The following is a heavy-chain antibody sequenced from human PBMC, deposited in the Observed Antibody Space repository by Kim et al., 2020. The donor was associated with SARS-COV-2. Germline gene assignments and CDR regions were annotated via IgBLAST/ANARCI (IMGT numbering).Heavy chain of an antibody. D-gene: IGHD2-2*01. CDR2: ISWNSGSI. CDR1: GFTFGDYA. V-gene: IGHV3-9*01. J-gene: IGHJ5*02. Sequence: GGSLRLSCAASGFTFGDYAMHWVRQAPGKGLEWVSGISWNSGSIGYADSVKGRFTISRDNAKNSLYLQMNSLRAEDTALYYCAKAPGYQLPNEGWFDPWGQGTLVTVSS. CDR3: AKAPGYQLPNEGWFDP.